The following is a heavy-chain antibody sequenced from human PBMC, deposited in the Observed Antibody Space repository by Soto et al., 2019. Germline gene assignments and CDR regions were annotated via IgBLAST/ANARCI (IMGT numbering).Heavy chain of an antibody. J-gene: IGHJ4*02. CDR3: ARDSGHRGPELDY. CDR1: GYTFSSYG. V-gene: IGHV3-33*01. Sequence: GGSLRLSCAASGYTFSSYGMHWVRQAPGKGLEWVAVIWYDGSQKYYVDSVKGRFTISRDDSKSTLYPQMNSLRAEDTAVYYCARDSGHRGPELDYWGQGTQVTVSS. CDR2: IWYDGSQK. D-gene: IGHD1-1*01.